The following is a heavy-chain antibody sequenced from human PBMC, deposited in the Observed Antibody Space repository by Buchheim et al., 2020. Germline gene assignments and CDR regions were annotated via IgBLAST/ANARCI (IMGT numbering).Heavy chain of an antibody. CDR1: GFTFGIYA. V-gene: IGHV3-23*01. CDR3: AKLVVPSAMDYFDH. Sequence: EVQLLESGGGSVQPGGSLRLSCAASGFTFGIYAMSWVRQAPGKGLEWVAGISNDGTATYYKDSVKGRFPIPRDRYKSTLYLQMNTLRVEDTATYYCAKLVVPSAMDYFDHWGQGTL. CDR2: ISNDGTAT. J-gene: IGHJ4*02. D-gene: IGHD2-2*01.